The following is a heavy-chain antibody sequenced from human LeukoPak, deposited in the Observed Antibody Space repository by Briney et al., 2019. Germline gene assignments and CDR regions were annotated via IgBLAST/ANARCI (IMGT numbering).Heavy chain of an antibody. Sequence: GGSLRLSCAASGFTFDNYAMSWVRQAPGKGLEWVSGISGSGGSTYYVDSVKGRFTISRDNSKNTLFLQMNSLRAEDTAVYYCAKDRTYYYGSGTPVGLDYWGQGTLVTVSS. V-gene: IGHV3-23*01. CDR3: AKDRTYYYGSGTPVGLDY. D-gene: IGHD3-10*01. J-gene: IGHJ4*02. CDR1: GFTFDNYA. CDR2: ISGSGGST.